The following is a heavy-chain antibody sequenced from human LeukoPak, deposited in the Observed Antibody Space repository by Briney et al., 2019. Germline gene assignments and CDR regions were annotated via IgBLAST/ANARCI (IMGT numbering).Heavy chain of an antibody. J-gene: IGHJ4*02. V-gene: IGHV4-59*08. Sequence: KSSETLSLTCSAPGGSVSNYYWSWIRQPPGKGLEWIGYVYYTGSTNYNPSLKSRVTMFEDKSKNQFSLRLYSVTVADTAVYYCARHFAYSSSSYFDYWGQGSLVTVSS. CDR2: VYYTGST. D-gene: IGHD6-6*01. CDR3: ARHFAYSSSSYFDY. CDR1: GGSVSNYY.